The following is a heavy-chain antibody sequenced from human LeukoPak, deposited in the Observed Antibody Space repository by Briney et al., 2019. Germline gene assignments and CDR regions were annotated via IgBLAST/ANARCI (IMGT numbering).Heavy chain of an antibody. J-gene: IGHJ5*02. CDR2: IKQDGSEK. Sequence: GGSVRLSCAASGFTFSSYWMSWVRQAPGKGLEWVANIKQDGSEKYYVDSVKGRFTISRDNAKNSLYLQMNSLRAEDTAVYYCARVTTSQYYDFWSGYYLYNWFDPWGQGTLVTVSS. CDR1: GFTFSSYW. CDR3: ARVTTSQYYDFWSGYYLYNWFDP. V-gene: IGHV3-7*01. D-gene: IGHD3-3*01.